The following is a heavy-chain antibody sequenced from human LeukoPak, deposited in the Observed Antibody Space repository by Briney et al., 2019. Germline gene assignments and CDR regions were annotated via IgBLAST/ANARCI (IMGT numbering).Heavy chain of an antibody. Sequence: GGSLRLSCAASGFTFSSYAMSWVRRAPGKGLEWVSAISGSGGSTYYADSVKGRFTISRDNSKNTLYLQMNSLRAEDTAVYYCAKVPRPYYYDSSGKPYYFDYWGQGTLVTVSS. CDR1: GFTFSSYA. CDR3: AKVPRPYYYDSSGKPYYFDY. J-gene: IGHJ4*02. D-gene: IGHD3-22*01. V-gene: IGHV3-23*01. CDR2: ISGSGGST.